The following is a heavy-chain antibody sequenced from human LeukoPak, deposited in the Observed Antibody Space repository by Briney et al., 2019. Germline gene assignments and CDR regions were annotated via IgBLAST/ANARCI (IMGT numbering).Heavy chain of an antibody. CDR3: TRTYYGSGTYSQSDF. CDR1: GFTFSSYW. CDR2: INSDGSST. D-gene: IGHD3-10*01. J-gene: IGHJ4*02. V-gene: IGHV3-74*01. Sequence: GGSLRLSCAASGFTFSSYWMHWVRQAPGKGLVWVSRINSDGSSTSYADSVKRRFTISRDNAKNPLYLKMNSLRAEDTAVYYCTRTYYGSGTYSQSDFWGQGTLVTVSS.